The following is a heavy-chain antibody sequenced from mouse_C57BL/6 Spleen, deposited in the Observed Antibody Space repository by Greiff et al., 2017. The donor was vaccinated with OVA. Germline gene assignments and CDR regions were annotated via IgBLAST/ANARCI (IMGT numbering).Heavy chain of an antibody. CDR3: ARRDSNYLDY. V-gene: IGHV1-69*01. J-gene: IGHJ2*01. D-gene: IGHD2-5*01. CDR2: IDPSDSYT. CDR1: GYTFTSYW. Sequence: QVQLQQPGAELVMPGASVKLSCKASGYTFTSYWMHWVKQRPGQGLAWIGEIDPSDSYTNYNQKFKGKSTLTVDKSSSTAYMQLSSLTSEDSAVYYCARRDSNYLDYWGQGTTLTVSS.